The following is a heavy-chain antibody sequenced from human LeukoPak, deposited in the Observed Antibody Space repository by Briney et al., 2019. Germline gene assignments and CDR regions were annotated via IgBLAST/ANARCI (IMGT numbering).Heavy chain of an antibody. CDR2: IYYSGST. D-gene: IGHD4-11*01. J-gene: IGHJ6*03. CDR1: GGSISSSSYY. CDR3: AREDYSNYVVGYYYYYYMDV. Sequence: SETLSLTCTVSGGSISSSSYYWGWIRQPPGRGLEWIGSIYYSGSTYYNPSLKSRVTISVDTSKNQFSLKLSSVTAADTAVYYCAREDYSNYVVGYYYYYYMDVWGKGTTVTVSS. V-gene: IGHV4-39*07.